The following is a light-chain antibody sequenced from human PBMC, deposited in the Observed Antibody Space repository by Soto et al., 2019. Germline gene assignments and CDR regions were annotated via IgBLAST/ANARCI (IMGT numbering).Light chain of an antibody. CDR1: SSDVGGYNY. CDR3: TSFTSGSTPYV. V-gene: IGLV2-14*01. J-gene: IGLJ1*01. CDR2: DVS. Sequence: QSVLTQPASVSGSPGQSITISCTGTSSDVGGYNYVSWYQQHPGKAPKLMIYDVSNRPSGVSNRFSGSKSGNTASLTISGLQAEDEDDYYCTSFTSGSTPYVFGTGTKLTVL.